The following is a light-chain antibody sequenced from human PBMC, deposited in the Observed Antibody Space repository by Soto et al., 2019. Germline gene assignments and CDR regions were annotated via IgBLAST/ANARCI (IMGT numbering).Light chain of an antibody. Sequence: QSALTQPASVSGSPGQSITISCTGTSSDVGGYNYVSWYQQHPGKAPKLMIYEVSNRPSGVSNRFSGSKSDNTASLTISGLQAEDEADYYCSSYTSSSTLYVFGTGTKGTVL. J-gene: IGLJ1*01. CDR3: SSYTSSSTLYV. CDR2: EVS. CDR1: SSDVGGYNY. V-gene: IGLV2-14*01.